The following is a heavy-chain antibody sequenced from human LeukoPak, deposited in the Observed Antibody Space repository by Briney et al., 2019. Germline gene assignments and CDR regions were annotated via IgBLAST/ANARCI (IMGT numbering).Heavy chain of an antibody. V-gene: IGHV3-66*01. CDR2: IYSGGST. Sequence: GGSLRLSCAVSGFTVSSNFMSWVRQAPGKGLEWVSVIYSGGSTYYADSVRGRFTILRDNSKNTLYLQMNSLRAEDTAVYYCARGRDRFDYWGQGTLVTVSS. CDR1: GFTVSSNF. J-gene: IGHJ4*02. CDR3: ARGRDRFDY.